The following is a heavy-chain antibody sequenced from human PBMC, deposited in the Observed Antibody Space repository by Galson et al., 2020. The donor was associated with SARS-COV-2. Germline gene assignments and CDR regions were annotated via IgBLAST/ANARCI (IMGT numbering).Heavy chain of an antibody. Sequence: KIGESLKISCKGSGYRFSSYCIGWVRQMPGKGLEWMGIIYPGDSDTRYSPSFQGQVTISADKSISTAYLQWSSLKASDTAMYYCARSNRGDTSYFDCMDLWGQGTTVTVAS. V-gene: IGHV5-51*01. CDR3: ARSNRGDTSYFDCMDL. CDR2: IYPGDSDT. CDR1: GYRFSSYC. J-gene: IGHJ6*02.